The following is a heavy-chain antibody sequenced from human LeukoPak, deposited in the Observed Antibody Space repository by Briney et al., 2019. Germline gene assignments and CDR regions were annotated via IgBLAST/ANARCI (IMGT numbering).Heavy chain of an antibody. CDR1: GFTFSSYA. CDR2: ISGSGGST. Sequence: GGSLRLSCPASGFTFSSYAMSWVRQAPGKGLEWVSAISGSGGSTYYADSVKGRFTISRDNSKNTLYLQMNSLRAEDTAVYYCAKGVGFLEWLLKHWGQGTLVTVSS. J-gene: IGHJ1*01. V-gene: IGHV3-23*01. D-gene: IGHD3-3*02. CDR3: AKGVGFLEWLLKH.